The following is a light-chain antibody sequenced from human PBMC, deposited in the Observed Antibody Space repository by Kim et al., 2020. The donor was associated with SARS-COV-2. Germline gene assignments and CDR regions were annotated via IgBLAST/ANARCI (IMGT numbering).Light chain of an antibody. V-gene: IGKV1-33*01. Sequence: SASVGDRVTITCQSSQDINNYVNWFQQRPVKAPKLLIYDTSKLETGVPSRFSGSGSGPDFTFTISGLQPEDIATYYCQQYGSLPYTFGRGTKVEMK. CDR3: QQYGSLPYT. CDR2: DTS. J-gene: IGKJ2*01. CDR1: QDINNY.